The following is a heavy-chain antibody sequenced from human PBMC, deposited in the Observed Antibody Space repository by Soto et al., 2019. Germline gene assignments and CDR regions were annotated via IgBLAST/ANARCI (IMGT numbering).Heavy chain of an antibody. CDR3: ARDQSGYYFDY. D-gene: IGHD3-22*01. J-gene: IGHJ4*02. CDR1: GGSISSGGYY. CDR2: IYYSGST. Sequence: SETLSLTCTVSGGSISSGGYYWSWIRQHPGKGLEWIGYIYYSGSTYYNPSLKSRVTISVDTSKNQFSLKLSSVTAADTAVYYCARDQSGYYFDYWGQGTLVTVSS. V-gene: IGHV4-31*03.